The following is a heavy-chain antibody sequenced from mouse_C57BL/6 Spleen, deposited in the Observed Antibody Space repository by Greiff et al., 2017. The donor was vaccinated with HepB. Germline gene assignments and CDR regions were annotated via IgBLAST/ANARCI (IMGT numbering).Heavy chain of an antibody. V-gene: IGHV1-76*01. CDR3: AREVRGDY. J-gene: IGHJ2*01. CDR2: IYPGSGNT. D-gene: IGHD2-14*01. Sequence: QVQLQQSGAELVRPGASVKLSCKASGYTFTDYYINWVKQRPGQGLEWIARIYPGSGNTYYNEKFKGKATLTAEKSSSTAYMQLSSLTSEDSAVYFCAREVRGDYWGQGTTLTVSS. CDR1: GYTFTDYY.